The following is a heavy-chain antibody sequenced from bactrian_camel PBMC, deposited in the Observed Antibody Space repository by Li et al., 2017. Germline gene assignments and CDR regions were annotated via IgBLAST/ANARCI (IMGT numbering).Heavy chain of an antibody. J-gene: IGHJ4*01. CDR1: GYTYSGHC. CDR3: ATSSRSDCTWKLVPSAYDT. CDR2: MDSTGGTT. V-gene: IGHV3S1*01. D-gene: IGHD1*01. Sequence: QLVESGGGSVQAGGSLRLSCAFSGYTYSGHCMGWFRQAPGKGLEWVSVMDSTGGTTYYADSVKGRITISKDNANNVLYLQMRNLQPEDTAMYYCATSSRSDCTWKLVPSAYDTWGQGTQVTVST.